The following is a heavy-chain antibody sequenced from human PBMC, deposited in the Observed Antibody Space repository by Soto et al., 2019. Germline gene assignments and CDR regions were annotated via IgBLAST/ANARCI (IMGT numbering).Heavy chain of an antibody. J-gene: IGHJ4*02. V-gene: IGHV4-4*02. D-gene: IGHD1-7*01. CDR3: ASRDPGTSVDY. CDR1: GGSFTSNNW. Sequence: QVQLQESGPGLVKPSGTLSLTCAVSGGSFTSNNWWTWVRQPPGQGLEGIGEIYRTGSTNYNPSLKSRVPISLDKSENQFPLKVTSLTAADTAVYYCASRDPGTSVDYWGQGTLVTVSS. CDR2: IYRTGST.